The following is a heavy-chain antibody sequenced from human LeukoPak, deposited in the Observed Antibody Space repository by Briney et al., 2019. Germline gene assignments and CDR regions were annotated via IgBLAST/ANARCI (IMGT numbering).Heavy chain of an antibody. CDR2: IYYSGST. CDR3: ARVTAKGSYYPDYFDY. V-gene: IGHV4-59*01. Sequence: SETLSLTCTVSGGSISSYYWSWIRQPPGKGLEWIGYIYYSGSTNYNPYLKSRVTISVDTSKNQFSLKLSSVTAADTAVYYCARVTAKGSYYPDYFDYWGQGTLVTVSS. J-gene: IGHJ4*02. CDR1: GGSISSYY. D-gene: IGHD1-26*01.